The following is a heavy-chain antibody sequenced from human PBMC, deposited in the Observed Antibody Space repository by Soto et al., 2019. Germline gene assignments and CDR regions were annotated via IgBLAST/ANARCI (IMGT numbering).Heavy chain of an antibody. CDR3: ARDGGEGTFDY. CDR2: IHSGGRT. Sequence: EVQLVESGGGLIQPGGSLRLSCAVSGFSVSSNYMSWVRQAPGKGLEWVSVIHSGGRTYYADSVKGRFTISRDNSKNTLYVQMNSLRAEDTAVYYCARDGGEGTFDYWGQGTLVTVSS. J-gene: IGHJ4*02. D-gene: IGHD2-21*01. CDR1: GFSVSSNY. V-gene: IGHV3-53*01.